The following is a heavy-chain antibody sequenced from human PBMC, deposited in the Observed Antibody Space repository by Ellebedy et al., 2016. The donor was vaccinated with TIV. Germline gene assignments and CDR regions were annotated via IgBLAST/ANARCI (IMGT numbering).Heavy chain of an antibody. D-gene: IGHD6-19*01. J-gene: IGHJ4*02. Sequence: MPGGSLRLSCTVSGGSISSSSYYWGWIRQPPGKGLDWIVEINHSGSTNYNPSLKSRVTISVDTSKNQFSLKLSSVTAADTAVYYCARGGKERSIGVGAVAAHFDYWGQGTLVTVSS. CDR3: ARGGKERSIGVGAVAAHFDY. V-gene: IGHV4-39*07. CDR1: GGSISSSSYY. CDR2: INHSGST.